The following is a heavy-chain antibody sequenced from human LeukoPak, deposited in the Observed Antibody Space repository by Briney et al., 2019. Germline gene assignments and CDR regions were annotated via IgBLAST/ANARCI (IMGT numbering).Heavy chain of an antibody. CDR3: ARSTHRGGDAFDI. Sequence: GASVKVSCKASGYTFTSYGINWVRQAPGQGLEWMGWISCYNGNTNYAQKLQGRVTMTTDTSTSTVYMEVRSLRSDDTAVYYCARSTHRGGDAFDIWGQGTTVTVSS. CDR1: GYTFTSYG. CDR2: ISCYNGNT. J-gene: IGHJ3*02. V-gene: IGHV1-18*01. D-gene: IGHD2/OR15-2a*01.